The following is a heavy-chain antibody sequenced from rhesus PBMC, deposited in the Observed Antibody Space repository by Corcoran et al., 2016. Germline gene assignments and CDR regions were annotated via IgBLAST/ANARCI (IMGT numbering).Heavy chain of an antibody. Sequence: LQLPNSGPGLVKPSETLSLTCAVSGGSISSNSWTWIRQPPGQGLEWIGRISGDDGTTDYNPSLRGRVTISTDTSKTEFSLKVDSVTAADTAVYYCVGLMVAGPVEYWGQGVLVTVSS. CDR3: VGLMVAGPVEY. J-gene: IGHJ4*01. CDR1: GGSISSNS. V-gene: IGHV4-173*01. CDR2: ISGDDGTT. D-gene: IGHD6-37*01.